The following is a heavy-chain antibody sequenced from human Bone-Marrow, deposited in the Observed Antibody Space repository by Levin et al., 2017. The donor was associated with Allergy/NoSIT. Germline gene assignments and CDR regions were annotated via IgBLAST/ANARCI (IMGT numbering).Heavy chain of an antibody. Sequence: GESLKISCAASGFTFSSYELNWVRQAPGKGLEWVSYISSSSTIYYADSVKGRFAISRDNAKNLLYLQMNSLRAEDTAVYYCARTLSGPLGRMDVWGKGTTVTVSS. CDR2: ISSSSTI. CDR1: GFTFSSYE. CDR3: ARTLSGPLGRMDV. J-gene: IGHJ6*04. V-gene: IGHV3-48*03. D-gene: IGHD3-10*01.